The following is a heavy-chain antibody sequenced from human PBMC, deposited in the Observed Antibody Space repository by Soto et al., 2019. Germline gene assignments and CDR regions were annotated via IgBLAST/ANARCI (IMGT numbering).Heavy chain of an antibody. CDR1: GFTFSDYY. CDR2: ISSSGSTI. J-gene: IGHJ6*02. V-gene: IGHV3-11*01. CDR3: ARELMVPAAMGGDYYYYGMDV. D-gene: IGHD2-2*01. Sequence: QVQLVESGGGLVKPGGSLRLSCAASGFTFSDYYMSWIRQAPGKGLEWVSYISSSGSTIYYADSVKGRFTISRDNAKNSLYLQMNSLRAEDTAVYYCARELMVPAAMGGDYYYYGMDVWGQGTTVTVSS.